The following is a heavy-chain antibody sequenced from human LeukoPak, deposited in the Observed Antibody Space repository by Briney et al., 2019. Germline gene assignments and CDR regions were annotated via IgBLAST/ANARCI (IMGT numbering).Heavy chain of an antibody. J-gene: IGHJ4*02. CDR3: ARAFYSSSSIVY. V-gene: IGHV3-30-3*01. CDR2: ISYDGSNK. CDR1: GFTFSSYT. Sequence: AGGSLRLSCAASGFTFSSYTMHWVGQAPGKGGEGVAVISYDGSNKYYADSVKGRFTISRDNSKNTLYLQMNSLRAEDTAVYYCARAFYSSSSIVYWGQGTLVTVSS. D-gene: IGHD6-13*01.